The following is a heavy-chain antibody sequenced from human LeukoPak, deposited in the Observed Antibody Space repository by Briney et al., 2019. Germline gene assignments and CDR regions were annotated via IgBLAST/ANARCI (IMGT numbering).Heavy chain of an antibody. D-gene: IGHD1-7*01. CDR1: GFTFSSYA. V-gene: IGHV3-23*01. CDR2: ISGSGAST. J-gene: IGHJ4*02. Sequence: PGGSLRLSCAASGFTFSSYAMKWVRQAPRKGLEWVSDISGSGASTYYADSVKGRFTISRDNPRNTLYLQMNSLRAEDTALYYCAKASGTTLTYGDYWGQGTLVTVSS. CDR3: AKASGTTLTYGDY.